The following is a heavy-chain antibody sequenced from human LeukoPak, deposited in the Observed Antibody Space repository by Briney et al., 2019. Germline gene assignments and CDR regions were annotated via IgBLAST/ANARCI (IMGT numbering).Heavy chain of an antibody. CDR1: GYTFTGYD. CDR3: ASGSYYYDSSGLDY. CDR2: MNPNSGNT. J-gene: IGHJ4*02. V-gene: IGHV1-8*01. Sequence: ASVKVSCEASGYTFTGYDINWVRQATGQGLEWMGWMNPNSGNTGYAQKFQGRVTMTRNTSISTAYMELSSLRSEDTAVYYCASGSYYYDSSGLDYWGQGTLVTVSS. D-gene: IGHD3-22*01.